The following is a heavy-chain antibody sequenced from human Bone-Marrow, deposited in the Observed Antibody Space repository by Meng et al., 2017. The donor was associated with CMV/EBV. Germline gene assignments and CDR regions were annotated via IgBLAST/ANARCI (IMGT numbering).Heavy chain of an antibody. V-gene: IGHV1-69*05. CDR2: IIPIFGTA. CDR3: ARGFGVVIGGWLDP. CDR1: GYTFTSYG. J-gene: IGHJ5*02. Sequence: SVKVSCKASGYTFTSYGISWVRQAPGQGLEWMGGIIPIFGTANYAQKFQGRVTITTDESTSTAYMELSSLRSEDTAVYYCARGFGVVIGGWLDPWGQGTLVTVSS. D-gene: IGHD3-3*01.